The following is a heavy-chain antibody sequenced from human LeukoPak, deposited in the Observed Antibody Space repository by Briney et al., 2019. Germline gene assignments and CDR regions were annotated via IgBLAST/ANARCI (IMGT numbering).Heavy chain of an antibody. D-gene: IGHD2-2*02. CDR1: GFTFSSYW. Sequence: PGGSLRLSCAASGFTFSSYWTSWVRQAPGKGLEWVANIKQDGSEKYYVDSVKGRFTISRDNAKNSLYLQMNSLRAEDTAVYYCARVMPYCSSTSCYTGVGGAFDIWGQGTMVTVSS. CDR2: IKQDGSEK. CDR3: ARVMPYCSSTSCYTGVGGAFDI. J-gene: IGHJ3*02. V-gene: IGHV3-7*01.